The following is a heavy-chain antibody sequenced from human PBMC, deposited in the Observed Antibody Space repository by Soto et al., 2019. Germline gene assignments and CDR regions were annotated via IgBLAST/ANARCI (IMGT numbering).Heavy chain of an antibody. J-gene: IGHJ6*03. CDR3: AIGYSGYDFDYYYYMDV. D-gene: IGHD5-12*01. Sequence: GGSLRLSCAASGFTFSSYAMSWVRQAPGKGLEWVSAISGSGGSTYYADSVKGRFTISRDNSKNTLYLQMNSLRAEDTAVYFWAIGYSGYDFDYYYYMDVWGKGTTVTVSS. CDR1: GFTFSSYA. CDR2: ISGSGGST. V-gene: IGHV3-23*01.